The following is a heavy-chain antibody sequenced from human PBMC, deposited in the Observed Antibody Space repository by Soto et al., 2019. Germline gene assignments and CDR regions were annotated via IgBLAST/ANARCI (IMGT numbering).Heavy chain of an antibody. CDR2: ISRDGGTK. J-gene: IGHJ4*02. CDR3: TGEVASGY. CDR1: GFTVSTYG. V-gene: IGHV3-30*03. D-gene: IGHD2-8*02. Sequence: QVQLVESGGGVVXXGXSLRLSCAVSGFTVSTYGMHWVRQAPGKGLEWVAVISRDGGTKYYADSVKGRFTISRDNSRNTLFLEMNSLRGDDMAVYYCTGEVASGYWGQGTLVTVSS.